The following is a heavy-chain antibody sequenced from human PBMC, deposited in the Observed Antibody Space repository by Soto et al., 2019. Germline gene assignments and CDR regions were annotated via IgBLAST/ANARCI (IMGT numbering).Heavy chain of an antibody. Sequence: QVQLVQSGAEVKKPGSSVKVSCQASGGTFSSYAISWVRQAPGQGLEWMGGTIPIFGTANYAQKFQGRDTITADESTRKAYMELSSLRSEHTAVYYRARERASGSHISYCGQGTLVTVSS. CDR3: ARERASGSHISY. CDR1: GGTFSSYA. J-gene: IGHJ4*02. V-gene: IGHV1-69*01. CDR2: TIPIFGTA. D-gene: IGHD3-22*01.